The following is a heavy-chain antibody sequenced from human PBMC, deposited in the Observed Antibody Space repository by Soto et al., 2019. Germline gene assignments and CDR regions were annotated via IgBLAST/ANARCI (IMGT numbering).Heavy chain of an antibody. V-gene: IGHV4-4*02. J-gene: IGHJ6*04. Sequence: QVQLQESGPGLVKPSGTLSLTCSVSGGSISSSNWWSWVRQPRGKRLERIGEIYHSGSTNYNPSPKRRVTIAVDKSTNQLALRLSYVTAGDTAVYYCARALDSSSNCYYGRVVWGEGTTVTVSS. CDR2: IYHSGST. D-gene: IGHD6-6*01. CDR1: GGSISSSNW. CDR3: ARALDSSSNCYYGRVV.